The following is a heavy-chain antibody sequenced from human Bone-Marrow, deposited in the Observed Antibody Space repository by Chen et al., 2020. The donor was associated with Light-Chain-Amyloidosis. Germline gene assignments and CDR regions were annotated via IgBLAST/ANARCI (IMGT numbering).Heavy chain of an antibody. J-gene: IGHJ3*02. V-gene: IGHV3-23*04. D-gene: IGHD3-9*01. Sequence: EVQLVESGGGLLQRGGSLRLSCAASGFAFSSYAMSWVRQAPGKGLEWVAMISGGGGSRYYGASVEGRLTISRDNSKNALFLQVNSLRAEDTAVYYCAKDISYDDILPGYPADAFDIWGQGTMVTVSS. CDR1: GFAFSSYA. CDR2: ISGGGGSR. CDR3: AKDISYDDILPGYPADAFDI.